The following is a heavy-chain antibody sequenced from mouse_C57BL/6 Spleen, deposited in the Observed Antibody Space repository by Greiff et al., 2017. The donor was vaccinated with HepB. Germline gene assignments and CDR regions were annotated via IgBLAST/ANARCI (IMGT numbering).Heavy chain of an antibody. Sequence: QVQLQQSGAELVRPGSSVKLSCKASGYTFTSYWMHWVKQRPIQGLEWIGNIDPSDSETHYNQKFKDKATLTVDKSSSTAYMQLSSLTSEDSAVYYCARLYYDYDGAYWGQGTLVTVSA. J-gene: IGHJ3*01. V-gene: IGHV1-52*01. D-gene: IGHD2-4*01. CDR3: ARLYYDYDGAY. CDR1: GYTFTSYW. CDR2: IDPSDSET.